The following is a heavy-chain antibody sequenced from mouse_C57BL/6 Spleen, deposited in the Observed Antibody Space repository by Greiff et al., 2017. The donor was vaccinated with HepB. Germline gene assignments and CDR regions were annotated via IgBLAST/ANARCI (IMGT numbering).Heavy chain of an antibody. CDR3: ARHEDEAMDY. Sequence: EVNLVESGGDLVKPGGSLKLSCAASGFTFSSYGMSWVRQTPDKRLEWVATISSGGSYTYYPDSVKGRFTISRDNAKNTLYLQMSSLKSEDTAMYYCARHEDEAMDYWGQGTSVTVSS. V-gene: IGHV5-6*01. CDR2: ISSGGSYT. CDR1: GFTFSSYG. J-gene: IGHJ4*01.